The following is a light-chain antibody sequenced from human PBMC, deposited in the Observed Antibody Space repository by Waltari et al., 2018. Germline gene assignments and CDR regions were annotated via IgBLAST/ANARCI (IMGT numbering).Light chain of an antibody. V-gene: IGLV1-40*01. CDR1: GAHIGAGYD. Sequence: QSVLTQPPSVSGAPGQRVPISCTWSGAHIGAGYDVHWYQRLPRAAPKLPIYGSSTRPLGVPDRFFGSTSGTSASLAITGLQAEDEADYYCQSYDTSLSVVFGGGTKLTVL. CDR2: GSS. CDR3: QSYDTSLSVV. J-gene: IGLJ3*02.